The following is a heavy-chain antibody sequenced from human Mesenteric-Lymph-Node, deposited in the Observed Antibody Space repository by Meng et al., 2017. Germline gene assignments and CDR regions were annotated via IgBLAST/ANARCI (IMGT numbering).Heavy chain of an antibody. CDR1: GFTFGDYY. Sequence: GESLKISCAASGFTFGDYYMSWIRQAPGRGLEWVSNIGSSGATIYDADSVKGRFTISRDNAKNLLYLQMNSLRAEDTAVYYCARDRDRRTYSDYPGYYYGMDVWGQGTTVTVSS. CDR3: ARDRDRRTYSDYPGYYYGMDV. CDR2: IGSSGATI. J-gene: IGHJ6*02. V-gene: IGHV3-11*01. D-gene: IGHD5-12*01.